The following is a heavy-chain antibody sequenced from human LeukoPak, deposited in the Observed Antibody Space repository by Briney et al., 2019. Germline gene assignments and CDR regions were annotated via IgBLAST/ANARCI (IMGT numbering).Heavy chain of an antibody. V-gene: IGHV4-38-2*02. CDR2: IYHSGSA. Sequence: SETLSLTCGVSGYSISSGYQWAWIRQSPGKGLEWIGSIYHSGSAHYNPSLKSRVTISVETSKNQFSLNMYSVTAADTAVYYCAGDPRWLTPDCTSTSCYENYFDPWGQGTLVTVSS. CDR1: GYSISSGYQ. J-gene: IGHJ5*02. D-gene: IGHD2-2*01. CDR3: AGDPRWLTPDCTSTSCYENYFDP.